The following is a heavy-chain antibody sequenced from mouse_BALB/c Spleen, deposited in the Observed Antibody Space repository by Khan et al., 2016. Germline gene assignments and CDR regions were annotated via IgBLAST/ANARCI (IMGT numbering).Heavy chain of an antibody. CDR3: ARGGLRRGFDY. V-gene: IGHV1S132*01. D-gene: IGHD2-2*01. Sequence: QVRLQQSGAELVKPGASVKLSCKTSGYTFISYWIQWVKQRPGQGLGWIGEIFPGTDTTYYNEKFKARATLTTDTSSSTAYMQLRSLTSEDSAVYFCARGGLRRGFDYWGQGTTLTVSS. J-gene: IGHJ2*01. CDR1: GYTFISYW. CDR2: IFPGTDTT.